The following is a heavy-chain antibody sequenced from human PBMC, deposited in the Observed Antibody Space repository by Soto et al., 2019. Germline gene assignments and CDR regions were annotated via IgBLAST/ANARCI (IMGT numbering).Heavy chain of an antibody. J-gene: IGHJ6*02. D-gene: IGHD6-13*01. CDR1: GYTFTSYY. V-gene: IGHV1-46*01. Sequence: QVQLVQSGAEVKKPGASVKVSCKASGYTFTSYYMHWVRQAPGQGLEWMGIINPSGGSTSYAQKFQGRVTMTRDTSTSKVYMELSSLRSEDTAVYYCASIAYEGYYYYGMDVWGQGTTVTVS. CDR2: INPSGGST. CDR3: ASIAYEGYYYYGMDV.